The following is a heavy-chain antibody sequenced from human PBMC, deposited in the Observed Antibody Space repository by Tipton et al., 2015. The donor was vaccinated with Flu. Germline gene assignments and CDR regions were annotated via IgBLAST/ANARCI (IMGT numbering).Heavy chain of an antibody. D-gene: IGHD2/OR15-2a*01. CDR1: GGSISSGSYY. J-gene: IGHJ5*02. Sequence: TLSLTCTVSGGSISSGSYYWSWIRQPAGKGLEWIGRIYTSGSTNHNPSLKSRATISVDTSKNQFSLKLSSVTAADTAVYYCARGQIFGWFDPWGQGTLVTVSS. CDR3: ARGQIFGWFDP. CDR2: IYTSGST. V-gene: IGHV4-61*02.